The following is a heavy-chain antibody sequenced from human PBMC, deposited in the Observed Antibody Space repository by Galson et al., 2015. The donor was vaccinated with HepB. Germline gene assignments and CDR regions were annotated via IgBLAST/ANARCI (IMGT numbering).Heavy chain of an antibody. CDR3: ASLGYSSSWYRYGMDV. Sequence: SLRLSCAASGFTVSSNYMSWVRQAPGKGLEWVSVIYSGSSTYYADSVKGRFTISRDNSKNTLYLQMNSLRAEDTAVYYCASLGYSSSWYRYGMDVWSQGTTVTVSS. D-gene: IGHD6-13*01. CDR1: GFTVSSNY. J-gene: IGHJ6*02. V-gene: IGHV3-66*02. CDR2: IYSGSST.